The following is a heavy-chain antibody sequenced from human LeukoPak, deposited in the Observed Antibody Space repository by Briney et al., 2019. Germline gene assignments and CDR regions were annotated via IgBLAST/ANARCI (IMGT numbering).Heavy chain of an antibody. CDR3: ARNIAGAPNYYYYYGMDV. D-gene: IGHD1-26*01. CDR2: IWYDGSNK. CDR1: GFTFSSYG. J-gene: IGHJ6*04. Sequence: PGGSLRLSCAASGFTFSSYGMHWVRQAPGKGLEWVAVIWYDGSNKYYADSVKGRFTISRDNSKNTLYLQMNSLRAEDTAVYYCARNIAGAPNYYYYYGMDVGGKGTTVTVSP. V-gene: IGHV3-33*01.